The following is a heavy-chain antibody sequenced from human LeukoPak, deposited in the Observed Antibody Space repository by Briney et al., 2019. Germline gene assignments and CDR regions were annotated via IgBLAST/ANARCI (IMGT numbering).Heavy chain of an antibody. CDR1: GGSISTYS. CDR3: ARERAAKTRFDY. V-gene: IGHV4-4*08. CDR2: IYDGGST. D-gene: IGHD1-1*01. J-gene: IGHJ4*02. Sequence: PSETLSLTCTVSGGSISTYSWSWIRQPPGKGLEWIGLIYDGGSTYYNPSLKSRVTISLDTSKNQVSLRLSSVTAADTAVYYCARERAAKTRFDYWGQGTLVTVSS.